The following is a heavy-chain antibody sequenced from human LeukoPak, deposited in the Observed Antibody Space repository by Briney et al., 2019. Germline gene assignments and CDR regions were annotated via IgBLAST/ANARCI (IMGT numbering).Heavy chain of an antibody. D-gene: IGHD2-2*01. CDR1: GGTFSSYA. Sequence: ASVKVSCKASGGTFSSYAISWVRQAPGQGLEWMGGIIPIFGTANYAQKFQGRVTITADESTSTAYMELSSLRSEDTAVYYCARDRCSSTSLHKQCLYSSSWSFDYWGQGTLVTVSS. J-gene: IGHJ4*02. CDR3: ARDRCSSTSLHKQCLYSSSWSFDY. CDR2: IIPIFGTA. V-gene: IGHV1-69*13.